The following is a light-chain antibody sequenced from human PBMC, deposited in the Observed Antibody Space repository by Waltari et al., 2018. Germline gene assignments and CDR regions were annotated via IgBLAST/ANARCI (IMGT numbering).Light chain of an antibody. CDR1: SSHLGNNS. J-gene: IGLJ3*02. CDR3: AAWDNSLSGWV. Sequence: QSVLTQPPSASGTPGQRVTISCSGISSHLGNNSVFWYPQPPGTAPKPLIYRNDQRPSGVPDRFSGSKSVTSASLAIGGLRSEDEADYHCAAWDNSLSGWVFGEGTKLTVL. V-gene: IGLV1-47*01. CDR2: RND.